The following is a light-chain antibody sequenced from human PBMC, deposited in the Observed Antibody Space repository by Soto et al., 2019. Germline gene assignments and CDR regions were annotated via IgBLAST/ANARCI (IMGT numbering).Light chain of an antibody. CDR3: QQYYNTPQFP. V-gene: IGKV4-1*01. Sequence: DIVMTQSPDSLAVSLGERATINCKSSQSVLYNSDNKNYIAWYQQKPGQPPKLLIYWASTRESGVPDRFSGSGSGTDFTLTISSLQAEDVAVYYCQQYYNTPQFPFGPGTKVHIK. J-gene: IGKJ3*01. CDR2: WAS. CDR1: QSVLYNSDNKNY.